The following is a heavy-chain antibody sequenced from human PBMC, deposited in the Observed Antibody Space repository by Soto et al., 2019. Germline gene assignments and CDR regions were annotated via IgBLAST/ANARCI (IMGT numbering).Heavy chain of an antibody. CDR2: SSGSGGRA. J-gene: IGHJ4*02. V-gene: IGHV3-23*01. CDR1: GFTFSSYA. D-gene: IGHD6-19*01. CDR3: AKARGAYSTGWYYFDY. Sequence: EVQLLESGGGLVQPGGSLRLSCAASGFTFSSYAMTWVRQAPGKGLEWVSVSSGSGGRAYNADSVKGRFTISRDNSKNTLFLQMNSLRAEDTAVYYCAKARGAYSTGWYYFDYWGQGTQVTVSS.